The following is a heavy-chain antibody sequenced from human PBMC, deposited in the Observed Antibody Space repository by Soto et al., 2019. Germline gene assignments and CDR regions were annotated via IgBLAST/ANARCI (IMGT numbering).Heavy chain of an antibody. CDR2: IDYSGST. J-gene: IGHJ4*02. Sequence: QVQLQESGPGLVKPSETLSLTCTVPGGSISSSYWSWVRQPPGKGLEWIGYIDYSGSTNYNPSLKGRVTISVDTSKNQFPRKLSSVTAADTAVYYGARRERDGSNGYWGQGTLVTVSS. D-gene: IGHD5-12*01. V-gene: IGHV4-59*08. CDR3: ARRERDGSNGY. CDR1: GGSISSSY.